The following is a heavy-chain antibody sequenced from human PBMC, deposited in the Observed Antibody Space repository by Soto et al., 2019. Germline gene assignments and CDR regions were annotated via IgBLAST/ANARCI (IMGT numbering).Heavy chain of an antibody. CDR1: GFTFSSYG. J-gene: IGHJ6*03. CDR2: IWYDGSNK. D-gene: IGHD2-2*01. V-gene: IGHV3-33*01. Sequence: GGSLGLSCAASGFTFSSYGMHWVRQAPGKGLEWVAVIWYDGSNKYYADSVKGRFTISRDNSKNTLYRQMNSLRAEDTAVYYCARDPGIVVVPAARPYYYYMDVWGKGTTVTVS. CDR3: ARDPGIVVVPAARPYYYYMDV.